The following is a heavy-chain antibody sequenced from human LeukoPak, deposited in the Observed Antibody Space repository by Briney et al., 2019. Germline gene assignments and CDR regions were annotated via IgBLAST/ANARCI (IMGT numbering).Heavy chain of an antibody. CDR1: GFTFSSYE. V-gene: IGHV3-53*01. Sequence: QPGGSLRLSCAASGFTFSSYEMNWVRQAPGKGLEWVSVIYSGGSTYYADSVKGRFTISRDNSKNTLYLQMNSLRAEDTAVYYCAREDGSGSYNYWGQGTLVTVSS. CDR3: AREDGSGSYNY. D-gene: IGHD3-10*01. CDR2: IYSGGST. J-gene: IGHJ4*02.